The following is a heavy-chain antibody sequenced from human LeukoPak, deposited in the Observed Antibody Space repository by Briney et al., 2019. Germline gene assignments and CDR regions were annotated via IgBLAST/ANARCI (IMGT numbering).Heavy chain of an antibody. D-gene: IGHD6-19*01. CDR1: PGITFSDYW. J-gene: IGHJ4*02. V-gene: IGHV3-7*03. CDR3: VGGIGWQPDY. CDR2: IRQDGRET. Sequence: GGSLRLSCAASPGITFSDYWMNWVRQTPGKGLEWVAIIRQDGRETLYLDSVRGRFTISRDNAKSSVYLEINSLRAEDTAVYYCVGGIGWQPDYWGQGTLVTVSS.